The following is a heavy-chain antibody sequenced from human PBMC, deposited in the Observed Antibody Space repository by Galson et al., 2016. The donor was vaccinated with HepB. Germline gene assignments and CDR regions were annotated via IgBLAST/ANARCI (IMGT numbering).Heavy chain of an antibody. J-gene: IGHJ6*02. V-gene: IGHV3-30-3*01. CDR3: AREVVPAANGYYYYCGMDV. CDR2: ISYDGSNK. CDR1: GFTFSSYA. Sequence: SLRLSCAASGFTFSSYAMHWVRQAPGKGLEWVAVISYDGSNKYYADSVKGRFTISRDNSKNTLYLQMNSLRAEDPAVYYCAREVVPAANGYYYYCGMDVWGQGTTVTVSS. D-gene: IGHD2-2*01.